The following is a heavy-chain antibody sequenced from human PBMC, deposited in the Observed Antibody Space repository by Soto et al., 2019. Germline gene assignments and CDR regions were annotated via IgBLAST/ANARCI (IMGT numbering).Heavy chain of an antibody. CDR2: MNPNSGST. CDR1: GYTFTSYD. Sequence: ASVKVSCKASGYTFTSYDINWVRQATGQWLEWMGWMNPNSGSTGYAQKFQGRVTMTRNTSISTAYMELSSLRSEDTAVYYCARKRGRKGWYYYYGMDVWGQGTTVTVSS. V-gene: IGHV1-8*01. CDR3: ARKRGRKGWYYYYGMDV. J-gene: IGHJ6*02. D-gene: IGHD6-25*01.